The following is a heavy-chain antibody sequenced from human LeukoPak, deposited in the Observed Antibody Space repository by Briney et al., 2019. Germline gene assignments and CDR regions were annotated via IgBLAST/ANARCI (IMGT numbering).Heavy chain of an antibody. V-gene: IGHV3-23*01. J-gene: IGHJ4*02. CDR2: ISGSGGST. CDR3: ARGHKAARCHDY. Sequence: PGGSLRLSCAASGFTFSSYAMSWVRQAPGKGLEWVSAISGSGGSTYYADSVKGRFTISRDNSKNTLYLQMNSLRAEDTAVYYCARGHKAARCHDYWGQGTLVTVSS. D-gene: IGHD6-6*01. CDR1: GFTFSSYA.